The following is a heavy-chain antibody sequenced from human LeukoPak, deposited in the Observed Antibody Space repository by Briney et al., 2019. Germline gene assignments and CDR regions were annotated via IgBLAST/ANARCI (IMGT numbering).Heavy chain of an antibody. Sequence: SETLSLTCTVSGGSVSSYYWSWIRQPPGKGLEWIGYIYYTGSGNNSPSLKSRVTMSVDTSKNQFSLRPNSVTAADTAVYYCARARYVSAWYAFDIWGQGTMVTVSS. CDR2: IYYTGSG. D-gene: IGHD6-19*01. CDR3: ARARYVSAWYAFDI. J-gene: IGHJ3*02. CDR1: GGSVSSYY. V-gene: IGHV4-59*02.